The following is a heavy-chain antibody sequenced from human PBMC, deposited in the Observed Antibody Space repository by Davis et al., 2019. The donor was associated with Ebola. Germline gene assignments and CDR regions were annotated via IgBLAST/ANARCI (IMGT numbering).Heavy chain of an antibody. D-gene: IGHD3-10*01. CDR2: IYPGDSDT. Sequence: GESLKISCKGSGYSFTSYWIGWVRQMPGKGLAWMGIIYPGDSDTRYSPSFQGQVTISADKSISTAYLQWSSLKASDTAMYYCARQRAMVQGVSYYYYGMDVWGQGTTVTVSS. CDR1: GYSFTSYW. V-gene: IGHV5-51*01. J-gene: IGHJ6*02. CDR3: ARQRAMVQGVSYYYYGMDV.